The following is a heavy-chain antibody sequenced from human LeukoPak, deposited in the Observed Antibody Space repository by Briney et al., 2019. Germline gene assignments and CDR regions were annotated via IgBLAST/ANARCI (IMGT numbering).Heavy chain of an antibody. CDR2: IYYSGSN. Sequence: PSETLSLTCTVSGGSISSSGYYWGWIRQTPGKGLEWIGSIYYSGSNYHNPSLKSRVSMSVDTSKNQFSLKLSSVTAADTAVYYCAYMGYSYAPGLFDPWGQGTLVTVSS. CDR1: GGSISSSGYY. D-gene: IGHD5-18*01. CDR3: AYMGYSYAPGLFDP. V-gene: IGHV4-39*07. J-gene: IGHJ5*02.